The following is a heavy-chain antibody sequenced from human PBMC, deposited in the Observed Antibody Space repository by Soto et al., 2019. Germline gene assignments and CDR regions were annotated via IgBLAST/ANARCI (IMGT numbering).Heavy chain of an antibody. D-gene: IGHD3-16*02. Sequence: GGSLRLSCAASGFTFSSHTMNWVRQAPGKGLEWISYITSTSSTKNYADSVKGRFTISRDNANNSLYLQMNSLRDEDTAVYYCATRINIVRGPYYYYAMAVWGQGTTVTVSS. CDR3: ATRINIVRGPYYYYAMAV. CDR2: ITSTSSTK. CDR1: GFTFSSHT. V-gene: IGHV3-48*02. J-gene: IGHJ6*02.